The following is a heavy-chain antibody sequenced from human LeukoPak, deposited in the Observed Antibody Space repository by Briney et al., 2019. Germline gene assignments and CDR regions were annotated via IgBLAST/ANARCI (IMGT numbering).Heavy chain of an antibody. CDR3: ARINTVFGVAAKYNWFDP. CDR2: IYYSCST. D-gene: IGHD3-3*01. J-gene: IGHJ5*02. Sequence: RSSETLSLTCTVSGGSISGYYCNWLRQVPGKGLERIGQIYYSCSTNYNPYPKSRVTISVDTYKNQFSLKLTSVTAADAAVSLCARINTVFGVAAKYNWFDPWGEGTLVTVSS. CDR1: GGSISGYY. V-gene: IGHV4-59*01.